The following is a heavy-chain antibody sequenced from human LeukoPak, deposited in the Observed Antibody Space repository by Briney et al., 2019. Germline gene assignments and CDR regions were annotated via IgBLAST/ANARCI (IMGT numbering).Heavy chain of an antibody. D-gene: IGHD3-9*01. V-gene: IGHV3-30*04. CDR1: GFPFSRLA. Sequence: GGTLGLLCAASGFPFSRLAMHWVPQAPGKGLEGGAVISLDGTNNYYAGSVKGRFSISRDNSRNTLYLQMNSLGPEDTAVFYCARTKGTHFDWTPLDYWGQGTLVTVSS. CDR2: ISLDGTNN. J-gene: IGHJ4*02. CDR3: ARTKGTHFDWTPLDY.